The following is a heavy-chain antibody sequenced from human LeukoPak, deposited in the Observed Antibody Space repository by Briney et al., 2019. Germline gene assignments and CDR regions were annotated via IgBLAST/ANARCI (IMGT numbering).Heavy chain of an antibody. V-gene: IGHV3-53*01. Sequence: GGSLRLSCAASGFTVSSNYMGWVRQAPGKGLEWVSVIYSGGSTYYADSVKGRFTISRDNSKNTLYLQMNSLRAEDTAVYYCARRGLDYYYMDVWGKGTTVTVSS. J-gene: IGHJ6*03. CDR2: IYSGGST. CDR3: ARRGLDYYYMDV. CDR1: GFTVSSNY.